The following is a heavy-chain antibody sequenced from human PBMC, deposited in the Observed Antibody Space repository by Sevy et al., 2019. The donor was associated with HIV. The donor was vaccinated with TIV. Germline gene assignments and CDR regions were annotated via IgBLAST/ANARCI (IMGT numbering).Heavy chain of an antibody. CDR1: GYSFTSYW. J-gene: IGHJ5*02. Sequence: GESLKISCKGSGYSFTSYWIGWVRQMPGKGLEWRGIIYPGDSDTRYSPSFQGQVTISADKSISTAYLQWSSLKASDTAMYYCARQGSSWYHWFDPWGQGTLVTVSS. V-gene: IGHV5-51*01. CDR3: ARQGSSWYHWFDP. D-gene: IGHD6-13*01. CDR2: IYPGDSDT.